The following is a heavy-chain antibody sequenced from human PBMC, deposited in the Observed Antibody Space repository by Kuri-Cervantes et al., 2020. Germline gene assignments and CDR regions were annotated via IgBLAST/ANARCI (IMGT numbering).Heavy chain of an antibody. Sequence: GESLKISCAASGFTFSSYWMHWVRQAPGKGLVWVSRINSDGSSTSYADSVKGRFTISRDNAKNTLYLQMNSLRAEDTAVYYCARDYCDFWSGYHYYYYGMDVWGQGTTVTVSS. V-gene: IGHV3-74*01. D-gene: IGHD3-3*01. CDR3: ARDYCDFWSGYHYYYYGMDV. CDR2: INSDGSST. J-gene: IGHJ6*02. CDR1: GFTFSSYW.